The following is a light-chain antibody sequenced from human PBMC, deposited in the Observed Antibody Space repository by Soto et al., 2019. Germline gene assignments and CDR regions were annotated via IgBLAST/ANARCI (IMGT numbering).Light chain of an antibody. CDR2: GAS. CDR3: QQHGSAPWT. J-gene: IGKJ1*01. CDR1: QSVSSSY. V-gene: IGKV3-20*01. Sequence: EIVFTQSPGTLSLSPGERATLSCRASQSVSSSYLAWYQQKPGQAPRLLIYGASSRATGIPDRCSVSGAGTDFTLTNTRLETEDFAVSYSQQHGSAPWTFGQGTNVDIK.